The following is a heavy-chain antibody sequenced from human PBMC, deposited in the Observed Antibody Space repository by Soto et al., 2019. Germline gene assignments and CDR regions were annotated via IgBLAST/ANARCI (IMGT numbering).Heavy chain of an antibody. Sequence: GGSLRLSCAASGFTFSSYAMHWVRQAPGKGLEYVSAISSNGGSTYYANSVKGRFTISRDNSKNTLYLQMDSLRAEDMDVYYCSRDLYGSGSLPFYYMDVWGKGTTVTVSS. D-gene: IGHD3-10*01. CDR2: ISSNGGST. J-gene: IGHJ6*03. CDR1: GFTFSSYA. V-gene: IGHV3-64*01. CDR3: SRDLYGSGSLPFYYMDV.